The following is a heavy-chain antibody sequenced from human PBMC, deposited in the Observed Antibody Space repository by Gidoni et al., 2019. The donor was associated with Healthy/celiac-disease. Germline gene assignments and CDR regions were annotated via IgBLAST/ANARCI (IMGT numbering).Heavy chain of an antibody. CDR3: ARDKTSGSLDY. J-gene: IGHJ4*02. CDR1: GFTFSSYG. CDR2: IWYDGSNK. V-gene: IGHV3-33*01. D-gene: IGHD3-22*01. Sequence: QVQLVESGGGVVQPGRSLRLSCAAYGFTFSSYGMHWVRQAPVNGLEWVAVIWYDGSNKYYSDSVKGRFTISRDNSKNTLYLQMNSLRAEDTAVYYCARDKTSGSLDYWGQGTLVTVSS.